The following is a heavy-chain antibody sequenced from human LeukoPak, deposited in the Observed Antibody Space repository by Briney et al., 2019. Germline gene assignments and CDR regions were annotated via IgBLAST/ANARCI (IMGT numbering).Heavy chain of an antibody. Sequence: ASVTVSFKASGYSLTYYYGHWVRQAHGQGLEWKGVINPSGRSTTNAQKFQSRVTLTRDTSTNTIYMELSSLRSDDTAVYYCARDAEGGSSWYDYWGQGTLLTVSS. V-gene: IGHV1-46*01. CDR3: ARDAEGGSSWYDY. CDR1: GYSLTYYY. D-gene: IGHD6-13*01. CDR2: INPSGRST. J-gene: IGHJ4*02.